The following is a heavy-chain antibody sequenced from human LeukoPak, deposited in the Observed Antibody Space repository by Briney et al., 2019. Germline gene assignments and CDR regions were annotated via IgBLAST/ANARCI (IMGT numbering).Heavy chain of an antibody. J-gene: IGHJ4*02. Sequence: SETLSLTCTVSGGSISSTSYYWGWIRQPPGKGLEWIGSIYYGGSTYYNPSLKSRVTISVDTSKNQFSLKLNSVTAADTAVYYCARHYYSGSGSYCPFDYWGQGTLVTVSS. CDR1: GGSISSTSYY. CDR2: IYYGGST. D-gene: IGHD3-10*01. CDR3: ARHYYSGSGSYCPFDY. V-gene: IGHV4-39*01.